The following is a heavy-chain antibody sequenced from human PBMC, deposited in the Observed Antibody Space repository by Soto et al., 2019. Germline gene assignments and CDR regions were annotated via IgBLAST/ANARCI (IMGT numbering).Heavy chain of an antibody. CDR3: AKEDHDFWSGYYGVGWFDP. V-gene: IGHV3-23*01. D-gene: IGHD3-3*01. Sequence: GGSLRLSCAASGFTFSSYAMSWVRQAPGKGLEWVSAISGSGGSTYYADSVKGRFTISRDNSKNTLYLQMNSLRAEDTAVYYCAKEDHDFWSGYYGVGWFDPWGQGTLVTVSS. CDR2: ISGSGGST. CDR1: GFTFSSYA. J-gene: IGHJ5*02.